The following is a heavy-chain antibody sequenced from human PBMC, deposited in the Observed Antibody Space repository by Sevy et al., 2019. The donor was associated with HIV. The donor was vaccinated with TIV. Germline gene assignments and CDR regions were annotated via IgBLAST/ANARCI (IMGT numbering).Heavy chain of an antibody. Sequence: ASVKVSCKASGYTFTGYYMHWVRQAPGQGLEWMGWINPNSGGTTYAQKLQGRVTMTRDTSISTAYMELSRLRSDDTAVYYGARERDSYGPGDAFDIWGQGTMVTVSS. CDR2: INPNSGGT. D-gene: IGHD5-18*01. J-gene: IGHJ3*02. CDR3: ARERDSYGPGDAFDI. V-gene: IGHV1-2*02. CDR1: GYTFTGYY.